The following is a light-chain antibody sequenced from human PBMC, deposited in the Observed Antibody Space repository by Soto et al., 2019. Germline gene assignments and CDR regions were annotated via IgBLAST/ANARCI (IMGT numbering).Light chain of an antibody. J-gene: IGKJ1*01. Sequence: DIQMTQSPSTLSASVGDRVTITCRASQSISSWLAWYQQKPGKAPKLLIYDASSLESGVPSRLSGSGSGTEFTLTISSLQPDDFATYYCQQYNSYWTFGQGTKVDIK. CDR3: QQYNSYWT. CDR1: QSISSW. V-gene: IGKV1-5*01. CDR2: DAS.